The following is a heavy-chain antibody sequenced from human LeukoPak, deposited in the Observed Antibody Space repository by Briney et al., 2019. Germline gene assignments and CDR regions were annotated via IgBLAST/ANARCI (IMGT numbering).Heavy chain of an antibody. CDR1: GESSFSSYY. J-gene: IGHJ4*02. V-gene: IGHV4-34*01. Sequence: SETLSLTCAVYGESSFSSYYWSWIRQTPGGALEWIGKINHSGYTNYNPSLKSRVTLSIDTSKNQFTLRVTTLTAADTAVYYCSRQVVGNDYWGQGTLVTVSS. D-gene: IGHD3-22*01. CDR3: SRQVVGNDY. CDR2: INHSGYT.